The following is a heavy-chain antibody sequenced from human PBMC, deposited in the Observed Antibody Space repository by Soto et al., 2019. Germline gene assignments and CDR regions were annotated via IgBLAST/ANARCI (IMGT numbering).Heavy chain of an antibody. CDR1: VGSISSGDYY. J-gene: IGHJ5*01. CDR3: ARDVHTAITKNWFDS. V-gene: IGHV4-31*03. D-gene: IGHD4-4*01. Sequence: TLSLTCTVSVGSISSGDYYWIWLRHHPQKGLEWIGYIYYTGSAYYNPSLKSRVTISVDTSKNQFSLRVNPVTAADTAVYYCARDVHTAITKNWFDSWGQGTLVTVSS. CDR2: IYYTGSA.